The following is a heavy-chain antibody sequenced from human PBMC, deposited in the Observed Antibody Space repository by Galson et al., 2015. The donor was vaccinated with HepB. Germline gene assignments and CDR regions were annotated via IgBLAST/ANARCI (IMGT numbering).Heavy chain of an antibody. CDR2: ISYDGSNK. D-gene: IGHD6-19*01. CDR1: GFTFSSYA. Sequence: SLRLSCAASGFTFSSYAMHWVRQAPGKGLEWVAVISYDGSNKYYADSVKGRFTISRDNSKNTLYLQMNSLRAEDTAVYYCARAIAVAETGYFDYWGQGTLVTVSS. CDR3: ARAIAVAETGYFDY. J-gene: IGHJ4*02. V-gene: IGHV3-30*04.